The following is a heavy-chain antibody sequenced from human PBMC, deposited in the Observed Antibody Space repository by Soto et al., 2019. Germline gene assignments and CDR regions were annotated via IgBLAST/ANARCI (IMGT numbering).Heavy chain of an antibody. Sequence: QVQLVQSGAEVKKPGSSVKVSCKASGGTFSSYAISWVRQAPGQGLEWMGGIIPIFGTANYAQKFQGRVTITADESTSTAYMELSSLRSEDTAVYYCASRSPANLYGSGSDDRFDYWGQGTLVTVSS. D-gene: IGHD3-10*01. J-gene: IGHJ4*02. V-gene: IGHV1-69*01. CDR3: ASRSPANLYGSGSDDRFDY. CDR2: IIPIFGTA. CDR1: GGTFSSYA.